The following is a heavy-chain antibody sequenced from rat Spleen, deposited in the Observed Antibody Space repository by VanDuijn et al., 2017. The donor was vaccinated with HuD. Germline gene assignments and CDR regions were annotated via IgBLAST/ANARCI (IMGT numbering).Heavy chain of an antibody. Sequence: EVQLVETGGGLVQPGESLKLCCVASGFTFSSYWMYWIRQAPGEGLEWISSISPDGGSTYYPDSVKGRFTISRDNAENTVYLQMNSLRSEDTATYYCGKDMNYYSTYPFYVMGAWGQGASVTVSS. D-gene: IGHD1-2*01. J-gene: IGHJ4*01. V-gene: IGHV5-58*01. CDR1: GFTFSSYW. CDR2: ISPDGGST. CDR3: GKDMNYYSTYPFYVMGA.